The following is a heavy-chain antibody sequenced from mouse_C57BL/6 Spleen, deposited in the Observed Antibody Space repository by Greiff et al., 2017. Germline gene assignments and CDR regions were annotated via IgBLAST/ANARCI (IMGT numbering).Heavy chain of an antibody. D-gene: IGHD2-1*01. V-gene: IGHV3-6*01. J-gene: IGHJ2*01. CDR2: ISYDGSN. Sequence: DVKLQESGPGLVKPSQSLSLTCSVTGYSITSGYYWNWIRQFPGNQLEWMGYISYDGSNNYNPSLKNRISITRDTSKNQFFLKLNSVTTEDTATYYCARDPYGNYDYWGQGTTRTVSS. CDR1: GYSITSGYY. CDR3: ARDPYGNYDY.